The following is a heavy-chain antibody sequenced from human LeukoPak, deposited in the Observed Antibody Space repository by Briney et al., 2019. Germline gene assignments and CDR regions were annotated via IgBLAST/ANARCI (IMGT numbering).Heavy chain of an antibody. J-gene: IGHJ4*02. D-gene: IGHD6-19*01. CDR1: GGTFSGYY. Sequence: ETLSLTCAAYGGTFSGYYWNWIRQPPGKGLEWIGEINHSGSTNYNPSLKSRVTISVDTSKNQFSLKLSSVTAADTAVYYCARGLSAVAGKGYWGQGTLVTVSS. V-gene: IGHV4-34*01. CDR2: INHSGST. CDR3: ARGLSAVAGKGY.